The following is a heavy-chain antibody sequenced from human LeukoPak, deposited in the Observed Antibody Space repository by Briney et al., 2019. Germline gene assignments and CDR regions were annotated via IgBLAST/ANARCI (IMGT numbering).Heavy chain of an antibody. Sequence: GESLKISCKGSGYSFTSYWIGWVRQMPGKGLEWVGMIYPDDSETRYSPSFQDQVTISADKSISTAYLQWSSLKASDTAMYYCARHYPGGDYFIDYWGQGTLVTVSS. CDR3: ARHYPGGDYFIDY. D-gene: IGHD4-17*01. V-gene: IGHV5-51*01. J-gene: IGHJ4*02. CDR2: IYPDDSET. CDR1: GYSFTSYW.